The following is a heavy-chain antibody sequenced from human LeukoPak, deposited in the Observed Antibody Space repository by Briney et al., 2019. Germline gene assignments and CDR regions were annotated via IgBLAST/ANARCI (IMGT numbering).Heavy chain of an antibody. CDR2: ISSSRTI. V-gene: IGHV3-69-1*01. J-gene: IGHJ3*02. Sequence: GGSLRLSCAASAFTFSDYYMNWVRQAPGKGLEWVSSISSSRTIYYADSVKGRFTISRDNAKNSLDLQMNSLRVEDTALYYCARVAGGNYLDAFDIWGQGTMVTVSS. CDR1: AFTFSDYY. CDR3: ARVAGGNYLDAFDI. D-gene: IGHD1-26*01.